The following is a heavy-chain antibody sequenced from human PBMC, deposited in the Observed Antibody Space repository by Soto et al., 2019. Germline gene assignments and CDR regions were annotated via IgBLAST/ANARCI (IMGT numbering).Heavy chain of an antibody. CDR2: ISAYNGNT. CDR3: ARDVRLCTNGVCYTGVGY. V-gene: IGHV1-18*01. J-gene: IGHJ4*02. CDR1: GYTFTSYG. D-gene: IGHD2-8*01. Sequence: QVQLVQSGAEVKKPGASVKVSCKASGYTFTSYGISWVRQAPGQGLEWMGWISAYNGNTNYAQKRQGRVTMTTDTSTSTAYMELRSLRSDDTAVYYCARDVRLCTNGVCYTGVGYWGQGTLVTVSS.